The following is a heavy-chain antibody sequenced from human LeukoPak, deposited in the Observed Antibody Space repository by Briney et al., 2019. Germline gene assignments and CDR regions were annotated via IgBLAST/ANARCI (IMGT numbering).Heavy chain of an antibody. J-gene: IGHJ4*02. CDR1: GGSISSSSYY. CDR3: ARGGWSLDY. D-gene: IGHD2-8*01. CDR2: IYYSGST. V-gene: IGHV4-39*07. Sequence: SETLSLTCTVSGGSISSSSYYWGWIRQPPGKGLEWIGSIYYSGSTYYNPSLKSRVTISVDTSKNQFSLRLTSVTAADTAVYYCARGGWSLDYWGQGTLVTVSS.